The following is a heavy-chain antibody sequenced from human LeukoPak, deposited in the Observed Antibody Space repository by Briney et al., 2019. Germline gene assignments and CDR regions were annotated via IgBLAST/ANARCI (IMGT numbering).Heavy chain of an antibody. J-gene: IGHJ4*02. CDR3: ARGRMHSSGWYRGFDY. V-gene: IGHV1-2*02. Sequence: ASVKVSCKASGYTFTGYYMHWVRQAPGQGLEWMGWINPNSGGTNYAQKFQGRVTMTRDTSISTAYMELSRLRSDDTAVYHCARGRMHSSGWYRGFDYWGQGTLVTVSS. CDR2: INPNSGGT. CDR1: GYTFTGYY. D-gene: IGHD6-19*01.